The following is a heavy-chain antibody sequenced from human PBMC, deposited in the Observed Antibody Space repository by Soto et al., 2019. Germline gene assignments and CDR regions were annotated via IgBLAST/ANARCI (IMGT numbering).Heavy chain of an antibody. J-gene: IGHJ4*02. CDR1: GFTYSSYT. V-gene: IGHV3-23*01. CDR3: AATGQFDN. Sequence: GGSLRLSCAACGFTYSSYTMRWVLQAPGKGLEWVTFITGRGAGTHYADSVKGRFTVSRDNPKNTLYLQVNSLRGEGTAVYCCAATGQFDNWGQGTLVTVSS. CDR2: ITGRGAGT.